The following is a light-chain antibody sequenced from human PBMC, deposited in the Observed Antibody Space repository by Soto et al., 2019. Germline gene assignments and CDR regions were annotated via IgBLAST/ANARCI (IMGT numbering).Light chain of an antibody. CDR2: EVS. V-gene: IGLV2-8*01. CDR1: SSDVGGYNY. Sequence: QSVLTQPPSASGSPGQSVTISCTGTSSDVGGYNYVSWYQQHPGKAPKLMIYEVSKRPSGVPDRFSGSKSDNTASLTVSGRQAEDEADYYCSSYAGSNNLVFGGGTQLTVL. J-gene: IGLJ2*01. CDR3: SSYAGSNNLV.